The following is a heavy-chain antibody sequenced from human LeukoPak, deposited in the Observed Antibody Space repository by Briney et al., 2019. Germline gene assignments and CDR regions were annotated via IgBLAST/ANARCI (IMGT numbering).Heavy chain of an antibody. Sequence: ASVKVSCKASGGTFRTSGVNWVRQAPGQRLEWMGCVIPVFGTSNYAEKFQDRVTITADESTSTAYMELSSLRSEDTAVYYCARESLSGYFDYWGQGTLVTVSS. CDR3: ARESLSGYFDY. V-gene: IGHV1-69*13. CDR2: VIPVFGTS. J-gene: IGHJ4*02. CDR1: GGTFRTSG. D-gene: IGHD3-22*01.